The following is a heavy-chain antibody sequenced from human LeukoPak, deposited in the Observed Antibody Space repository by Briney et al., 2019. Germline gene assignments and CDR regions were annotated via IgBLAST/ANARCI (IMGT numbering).Heavy chain of an antibody. CDR3: ARTGEYYYDSSGYGFDY. Sequence: GRSLRLSCAASGFTFSSYAMHWVRQAPGKGLEWVAVISYDGSNKYYADSVKGRFTISRDNSKNTLYLQMNSLRAEDTAVYYCARTGEYYYDSSGYGFDYWGQGTLVTVSS. CDR2: ISYDGSNK. J-gene: IGHJ4*02. D-gene: IGHD3-22*01. CDR1: GFTFSSYA. V-gene: IGHV3-30*04.